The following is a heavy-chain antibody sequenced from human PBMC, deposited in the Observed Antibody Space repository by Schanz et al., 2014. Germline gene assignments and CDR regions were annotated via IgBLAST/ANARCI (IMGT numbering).Heavy chain of an antibody. CDR3: TKGRTFGR. D-gene: IGHD3-16*01. J-gene: IGHJ4*02. Sequence: QVQLVQSGAEVKKPGASVKVSCKASGYTFTSYYIHWVRQATGQGLEWMGWMNSKTGNTGYAQRFQGRVTMTRNTSITTAYLELSRLRSGDTAVYYCTKGRTFGRWGQGTLVTVSS. CDR1: GYTFTSYY. CDR2: MNSKTGNT. V-gene: IGHV1-8*02.